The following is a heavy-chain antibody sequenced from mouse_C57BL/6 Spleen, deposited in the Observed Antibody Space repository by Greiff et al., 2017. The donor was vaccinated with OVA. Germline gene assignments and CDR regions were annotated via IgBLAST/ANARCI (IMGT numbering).Heavy chain of an antibody. CDR2: IYPGSGST. Sequence: VQLQQPGAELVKPGASVKMSCKASGYTFTSYWITWVKQRPGQGLEWIGDIYPGSGSTNYNEKFKSKATLTVDTSSSTAYMQLSSMTSEDSAVYYCARRGTHYAMDYWGQGTSVTVSS. CDR1: GYTFTSYW. J-gene: IGHJ4*01. V-gene: IGHV1-55*01. CDR3: ARRGTHYAMDY. D-gene: IGHD2-14*01.